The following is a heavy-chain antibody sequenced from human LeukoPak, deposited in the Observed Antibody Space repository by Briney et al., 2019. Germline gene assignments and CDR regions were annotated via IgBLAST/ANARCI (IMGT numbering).Heavy chain of an antibody. J-gene: IGHJ4*02. CDR3: AKGAATMGDC. D-gene: IGHD5-12*01. CDR2: ISSSGGST. CDR1: GFTFSTFA. V-gene: IGHV3-23*01. Sequence: PGGSLRLSCTASGFTFSTFAMTWVRQAPGKGLEWVSGISSSGGSTYYADSVKGRFTISRDNSKNTLYLQMNSLRGEDTAVYYCAKGAATMGDCWGQGILVTVS.